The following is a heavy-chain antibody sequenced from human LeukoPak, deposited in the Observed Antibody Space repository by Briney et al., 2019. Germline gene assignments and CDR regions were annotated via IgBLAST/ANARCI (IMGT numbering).Heavy chain of an antibody. D-gene: IGHD2-2*01. J-gene: IGHJ2*01. CDR1: GFTFSDYY. CDR3: TRLYRVVVFSSLWYFDL. CDR2: IRSKAYGGTT. Sequence: GGSLRLSCAASGFTFSDYYMSWIRQAPGKGLEWVSFIRSKAYGGTTEYAASVKGRFTISRDDSKSIAYLQMNSLKAEDTAMYYCTRLYRVVVFSSLWYFDLWGRGALVTVSS. V-gene: IGHV3-71*01.